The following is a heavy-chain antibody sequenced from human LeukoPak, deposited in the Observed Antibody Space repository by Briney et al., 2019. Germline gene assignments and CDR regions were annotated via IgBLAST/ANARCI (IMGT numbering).Heavy chain of an antibody. V-gene: IGHV3-7*03. CDR2: IKQDGSEK. CDR3: AKKRKLTDYYFDY. D-gene: IGHD3-9*01. CDR1: GFTFSTYW. J-gene: IGHJ4*02. Sequence: GGSLRLSCAASGFTFSTYWMTWVRQAPGMGLEWVANIKQDGSEKYYVDSVKGRFTISRDNSKNTLYLQMNSLRAEDTAVYYCAKKRKLTDYYFDYWGQGTLVTVSS.